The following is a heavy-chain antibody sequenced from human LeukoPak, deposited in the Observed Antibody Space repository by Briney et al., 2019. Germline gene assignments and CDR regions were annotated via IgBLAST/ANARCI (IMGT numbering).Heavy chain of an antibody. CDR3: ARERGDNWFDP. D-gene: IGHD3-10*01. V-gene: IGHV1-18*01. J-gene: IGHJ5*02. CDR2: ISAYNGNT. Sequence: ASVKVSCKASGGTFSSYAISWVRQAPGQGLEWMGWISAYNGNTNYAQKLQGRVTMTTDTSTSTAYMELRSLRSDDTAVYYCARERGDNWFDPWGQGTLVTVSS. CDR1: GGTFSSYA.